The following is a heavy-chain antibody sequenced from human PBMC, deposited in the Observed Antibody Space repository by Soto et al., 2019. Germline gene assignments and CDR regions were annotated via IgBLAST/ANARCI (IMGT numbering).Heavy chain of an antibody. J-gene: IGHJ4*02. CDR3: ARDQRRDYDFWSGYSQGFDY. Sequence: GASVKVSCKASGYTFTLYAMHWVRQAPGQRLEWTGWINAANGNTKSSQKFQGRVTFTRDTSASTGYMELSTLNSADTAVYYCARDQRRDYDFWSGYSQGFDYWGQGTPVTVSS. V-gene: IGHV1-3*01. CDR2: INAANGNT. D-gene: IGHD3-3*01. CDR1: GYTFTLYA.